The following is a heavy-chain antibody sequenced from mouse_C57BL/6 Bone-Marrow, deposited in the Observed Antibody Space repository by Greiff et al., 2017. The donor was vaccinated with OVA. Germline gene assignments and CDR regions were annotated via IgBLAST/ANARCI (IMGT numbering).Heavy chain of an antibody. CDR3: AEDSAVYECALLCGTTGDAMDY. V-gene: IGHV1-87*01. D-gene: IGHD1-1*02. Sequence: QVQLQQSGPELARPWASVKISCQAFYSSSRRVHFAIRDPNYWMQRVKQRPGQGLEWIGAIYPGNGDTSYNQKFKGKATLTADKSSSTAYMQRSTLTAEDSAVYECALLCGTTGDAMDYWGQGTSVTVSS. CDR2: GQGLEWIG. CDR1: YSSSRRVH. J-gene: IGHJ4*01.